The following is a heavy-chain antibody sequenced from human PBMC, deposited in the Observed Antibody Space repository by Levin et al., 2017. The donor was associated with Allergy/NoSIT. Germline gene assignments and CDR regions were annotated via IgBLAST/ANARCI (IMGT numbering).Heavy chain of an antibody. CDR2: ISSSSSYI. J-gene: IGHJ3*02. Sequence: PGGSLRLSCAASGFTFSSYSMNWVRQAPGKGLEWVSSISSSSSYIYYADSVKGRFTISRDNAKNSLYLQMNSLRAEDTAVYYCARVRSDSAEYDWGFAFDIWGQGTMVTVSS. CDR3: ARVRSDSAEYDWGFAFDI. D-gene: IGHD3-16*01. V-gene: IGHV3-21*01. CDR1: GFTFSSYS.